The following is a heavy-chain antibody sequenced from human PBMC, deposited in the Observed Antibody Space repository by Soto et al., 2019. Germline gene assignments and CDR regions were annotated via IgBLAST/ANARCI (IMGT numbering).Heavy chain of an antibody. D-gene: IGHD6-13*01. J-gene: IGHJ3*02. CDR1: GFTFSSYA. V-gene: IGHV3-23*01. Sequence: GGSLRLSCAASGFTFSSYAMSWVRQAPGKGLEWVSSISGSGGGTYYADSVKGRFTFSRDNSKNTLYLQMNSLRAEDTAVYYCARDLRYITGYSSSWYVGAFDIWGQGTMVTVSS. CDR2: ISGSGGGT. CDR3: ARDLRYITGYSSSWYVGAFDI.